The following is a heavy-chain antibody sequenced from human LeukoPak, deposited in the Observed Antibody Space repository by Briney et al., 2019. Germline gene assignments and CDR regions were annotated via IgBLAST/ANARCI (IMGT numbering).Heavy chain of an antibody. J-gene: IGHJ6*04. V-gene: IGHV4-59*01. CDR2: IYYSGST. Sequence: PWETLSLTCTVSGGSISSYYWSWIRQPPGKGLEWIGYIYYSGSTNYNPSLKSRVTISVDTSKNQFSLKLSSVTAADTAVYYCARGLSRLDVWGKGTTVTVSS. CDR1: GGSISSYY. CDR3: ARGLSRLDV. D-gene: IGHD2/OR15-2a*01.